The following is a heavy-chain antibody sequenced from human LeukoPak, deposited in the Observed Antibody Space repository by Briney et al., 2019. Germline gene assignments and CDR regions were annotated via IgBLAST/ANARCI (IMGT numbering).Heavy chain of an antibody. Sequence: GRSLRLSCAASGFTFSSYGMHWVRQAPGKGLEWLSLTTHDGMYTSYADSVKGRFTISTDTSKNTVYLQMNSLRPEDTAVYYCTKGGGISANPLDPWGQGTLVIVSS. CDR1: GFTFSSYG. D-gene: IGHD4-23*01. J-gene: IGHJ5*02. CDR3: TKGGGISANPLDP. V-gene: IGHV3-30*18. CDR2: TTHDGMYT.